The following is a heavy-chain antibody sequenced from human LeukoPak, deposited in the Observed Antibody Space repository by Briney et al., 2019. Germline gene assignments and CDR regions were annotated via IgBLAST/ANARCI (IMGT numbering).Heavy chain of an antibody. J-gene: IGHJ6*03. CDR2: IYPGDSDT. CDR3: ARAGARGATTFNFYSYMDV. Sequence: GESLKISCKGSGYSFSNYWIGWVRQMPGKGLEWMGIIYPGDSDTRYSPSFQGQVTISADKSISTAYLQWSSLRSDDTAVYYCARAGARGATTFNFYSYMDVWDKGTTVTVSS. V-gene: IGHV5-51*01. CDR1: GYSFSNYW. D-gene: IGHD1-26*01.